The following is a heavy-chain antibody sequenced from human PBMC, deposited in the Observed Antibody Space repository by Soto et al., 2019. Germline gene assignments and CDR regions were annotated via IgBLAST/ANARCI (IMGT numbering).Heavy chain of an antibody. CDR1: GYTFTSYG. Sequence: QVQLVQSGAEVKKPGASVKVSCKASGYTFTSYGISWVRQAPGQGLEWMGWISAYNGNTNYAQKLQGRVTMTTDTSTSTAYMELRSLRSDDTAVYYCAGTSMVRGVTDEFDYWGQGTLVTVSS. J-gene: IGHJ4*02. D-gene: IGHD3-10*01. CDR2: ISAYNGNT. CDR3: AGTSMVRGVTDEFDY. V-gene: IGHV1-18*01.